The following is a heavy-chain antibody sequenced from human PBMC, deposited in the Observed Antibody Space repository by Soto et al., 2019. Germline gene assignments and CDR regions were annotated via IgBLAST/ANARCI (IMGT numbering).Heavy chain of an antibody. CDR1: GGSISSGDYY. Sequence: SETLSLTCTVSGGSISSGDYYWSWIRQPPGKGLEWIGYIYYSGSTYYNPSLKSRVTISVDTSKNQFSLKLSSVTAADTAVYYCARVDTAMVYFDYWGQGTLVTVSS. J-gene: IGHJ4*02. V-gene: IGHV4-30-4*01. D-gene: IGHD5-18*01. CDR2: IYYSGST. CDR3: ARVDTAMVYFDY.